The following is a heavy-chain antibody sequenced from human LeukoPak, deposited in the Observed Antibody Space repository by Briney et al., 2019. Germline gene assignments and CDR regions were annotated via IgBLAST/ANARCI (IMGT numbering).Heavy chain of an antibody. D-gene: IGHD2-8*02. Sequence: GGSLRLSCAASGFTFSNYAMSWVRQAPGKGLEWVSIISGSGDSTYYADSVKGRFTISRDNSKNTLYLQMNSLRAEDTAVYYCVRSSSVLVAYYYGMDVWGQGTTVTVSS. CDR2: ISGSGDST. CDR1: GFTFSNYA. J-gene: IGHJ6*02. CDR3: VRSSSVLVAYYYGMDV. V-gene: IGHV3-23*01.